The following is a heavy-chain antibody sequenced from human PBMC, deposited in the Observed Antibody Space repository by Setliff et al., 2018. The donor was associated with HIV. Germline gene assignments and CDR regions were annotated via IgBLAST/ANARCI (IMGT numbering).Heavy chain of an antibody. D-gene: IGHD5-12*01. Sequence: RASVKVSCKPSGYSFTNHYMHWVRQAPGQGLEWMGVINPTGGSTRNTQKFQGRVAMTRDTSTSTVYMELSSLRSEGTAVYYCASAGAWQRNALDIWGQGTMVTVSS. J-gene: IGHJ3*02. CDR1: GYSFTNHY. CDR3: ASAGAWQRNALDI. CDR2: INPTGGST. V-gene: IGHV1-46*01.